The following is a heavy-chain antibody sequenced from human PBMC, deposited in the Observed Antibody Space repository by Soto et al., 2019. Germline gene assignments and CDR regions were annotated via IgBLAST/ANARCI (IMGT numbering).Heavy chain of an antibody. CDR1: GYPFTSYD. D-gene: IGHD3-16*02. CDR3: ARARGVISVGVLGY. Sequence: QVQLVQSGAEVKKPGATVKVSCKASGYPFTSYDISWVRQAPGQGLEWMGWISAYNGNTNYAQKLQGRVTMTTDTSTSTAYMELRSLRSDDTAVYYCARARGVISVGVLGYWGQGTLVTVSS. V-gene: IGHV1-18*01. CDR2: ISAYNGNT. J-gene: IGHJ4*02.